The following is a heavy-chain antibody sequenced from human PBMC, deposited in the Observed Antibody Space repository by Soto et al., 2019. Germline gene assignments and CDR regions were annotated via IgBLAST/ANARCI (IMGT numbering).Heavy chain of an antibody. Sequence: SETLSLTCTVSGVSITSGTYYWGWIRQPPGKGLEWIGTIYYTGSTYYDPSLKSRVTISVDTSKNQFSLKLTSVTAADTAVYYCALSSGKLLWFGEPFSGNGFDPWGQGTLVTVSS. D-gene: IGHD3-10*01. CDR3: ALSSGKLLWFGEPFSGNGFDP. CDR1: GVSITSGTYY. J-gene: IGHJ5*02. V-gene: IGHV4-39*01. CDR2: IYYTGST.